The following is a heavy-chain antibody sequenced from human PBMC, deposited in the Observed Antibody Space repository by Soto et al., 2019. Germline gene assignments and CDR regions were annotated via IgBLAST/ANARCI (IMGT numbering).Heavy chain of an antibody. D-gene: IGHD3-16*01. J-gene: IGHJ5*02. CDR1: GGSISNYY. Sequence: PSETLSLTCNVSGGSISNYYWTWVRQSPEKGLEWIGYMYYNGNINYNPSLKSRVTISIDTSKNQFSLTLKSVTAADTAVYYCASGGNWFDPGGQGVLVTGSS. CDR3: ASGGNWFDP. V-gene: IGHV4-59*01. CDR2: MYYNGNI.